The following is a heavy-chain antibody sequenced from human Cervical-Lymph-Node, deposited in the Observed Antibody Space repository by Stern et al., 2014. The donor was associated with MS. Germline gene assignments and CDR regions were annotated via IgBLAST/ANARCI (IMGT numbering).Heavy chain of an antibody. CDR3: ARRYGYFDY. CDR2: ISYDGSNK. J-gene: IGHJ4*02. Sequence: QMQLVQSGGSVVQPGRSLRLSCAASGFTFSTYTMHWVSQAPGKGLEWVAVISYDGSNKYYADSVKGRFTISRDNSENTLYLQMNSLRAEDTAVYYCARRYGYFDYWGQGTLVTVSS. D-gene: IGHD4-17*01. V-gene: IGHV3-30*01. CDR1: GFTFSTYT.